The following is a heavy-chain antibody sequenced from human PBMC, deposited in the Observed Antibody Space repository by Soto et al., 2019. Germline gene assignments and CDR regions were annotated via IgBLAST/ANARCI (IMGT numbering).Heavy chain of an antibody. D-gene: IGHD2-21*02. CDR2: IRSKAYGGTT. CDR1: GFTFGDYA. V-gene: IGHV3-49*03. CDR3: TTTVVTPNFNFDY. J-gene: IGHJ4*02. Sequence: GGSLRLSCTASGFTFGDYAMSWFRQAPGKGLEWVGFIRSKAYGGTTEYAASVKGRFTISRDDSKSIAYLQMNSLKTEDTAVYYCTTTVVTPNFNFDYWGQGTLVTVSS.